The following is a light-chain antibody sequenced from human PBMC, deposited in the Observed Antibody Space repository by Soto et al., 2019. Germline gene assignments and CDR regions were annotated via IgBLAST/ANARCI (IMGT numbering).Light chain of an antibody. Sequence: IQLTQSPSSLSASVGDRVTITCRATPTIASFLDWYQQKPGTAPKLLIYGATTLQSGVPSRFSGSRSGTAYTLTIGSLQPEDFATYYCQQINGSPWTFGQGTRVEIK. CDR3: QQINGSPWT. V-gene: IGKV1-9*01. CDR2: GAT. CDR1: PTIASF. J-gene: IGKJ1*01.